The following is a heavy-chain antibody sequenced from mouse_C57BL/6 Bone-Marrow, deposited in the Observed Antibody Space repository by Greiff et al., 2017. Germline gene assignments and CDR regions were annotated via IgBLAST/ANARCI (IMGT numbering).Heavy chain of an antibody. CDR1: GYTFTGYW. Sequence: QVQLQQSGAELMKPGASVTLSCKATGYTFTGYWIEWVKQRPGHGLEWIGEILPGSGSTNYNAKFKGKATFTADTSSNTAYMQLSSLTTEDSAIYYCARWGYAMDYWGQGTSVTGSS. J-gene: IGHJ4*01. CDR3: ARWGYAMDY. CDR2: ILPGSGST. V-gene: IGHV1-9*01.